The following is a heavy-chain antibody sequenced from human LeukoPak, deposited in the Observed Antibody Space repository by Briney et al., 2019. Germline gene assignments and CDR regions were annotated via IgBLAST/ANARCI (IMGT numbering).Heavy chain of an antibody. CDR1: GFTFSDFG. D-gene: IGHD2-15*01. Sequence: GGSLRLSCAASGFTFSDFGMHWVRQAPGKGLEWVAFIPYDGSDKFYADSVKGRFTISRDNSKNTLYLQMNSLRAEDTAVYYCAGQLGYCSGGSCYSNDYWGQGTLVTVSS. J-gene: IGHJ4*02. CDR2: IPYDGSDK. V-gene: IGHV3-30*02. CDR3: AGQLGYCSGGSCYSNDY.